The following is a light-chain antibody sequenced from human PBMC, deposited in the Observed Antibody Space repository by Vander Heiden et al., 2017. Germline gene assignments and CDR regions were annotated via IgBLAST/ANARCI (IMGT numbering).Light chain of an antibody. V-gene: IGKV3-15*01. CDR1: QSASGD. CDR2: AAS. J-gene: IGKJ1*01. CDR3: QQYNNWQWT. Sequence: ETVMTQTPATLSLSPEERATLSCRASQSASGDLAVYQQKPDQAPRLLIYAASTRATGIPARFSGSGSGTEFTLTISSLQSEDFAVYYCQQYNNWQWTFGQGTKVEIK.